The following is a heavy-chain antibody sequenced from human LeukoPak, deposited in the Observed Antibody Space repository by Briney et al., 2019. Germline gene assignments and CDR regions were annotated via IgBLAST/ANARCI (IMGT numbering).Heavy chain of an antibody. CDR1: GGSISTSSYY. CDR3: ARRGGTLAGNYFDS. D-gene: IGHD6-19*01. CDR2: IYYSGST. Sequence: SETLSLTCTVSGGSISTSSYYWGWIRQPPGKGLEWIANIYYSGSTHYNPSLNSRITISADTSNNQFSLRLSSVTAADTAVYFCARRGGTLAGNYFDSWGQGTLVTVSS. V-gene: IGHV4-39*01. J-gene: IGHJ4*02.